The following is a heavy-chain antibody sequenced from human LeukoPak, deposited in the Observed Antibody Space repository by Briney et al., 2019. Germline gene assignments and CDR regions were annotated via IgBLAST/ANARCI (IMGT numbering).Heavy chain of an antibody. CDR3: ARDDYGRSTNPVDY. CDR1: GYTFTSYY. D-gene: IGHD4-17*01. Sequence: ASVKVSCKASGYTFTSYYVHWVRQAPEQGLEWMGVINPSGGSSSYAQKFQGRVTMTRDTSTRTVYMELSSLRSEDTAVYYCARDDYGRSTNPVDYWGQGTLVTVSS. V-gene: IGHV1-46*01. CDR2: INPSGGSS. J-gene: IGHJ4*02.